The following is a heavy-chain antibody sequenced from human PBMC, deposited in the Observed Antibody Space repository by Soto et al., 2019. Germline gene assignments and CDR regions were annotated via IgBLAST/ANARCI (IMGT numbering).Heavy chain of an antibody. D-gene: IGHD5-18*01. J-gene: IGHJ5*02. CDR3: VKRCEYTSGFGH. V-gene: IGHV3-74*01. CDR1: GFTFDSFS. Sequence: EVQLVESGGGLVQPGGSLRLSCEASGFTFDSFSMHWVRQDPGKGLVWVSRINPDGGSISYVDSVKGRFTISRDNAKNTLNLQIDSVRVDDTAVCYCVKRCEYTSGFGHWGQGTLVTVS. CDR2: INPDGGSI.